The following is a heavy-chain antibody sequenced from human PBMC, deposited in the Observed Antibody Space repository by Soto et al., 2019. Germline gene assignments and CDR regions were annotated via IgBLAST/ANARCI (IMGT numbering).Heavy chain of an antibody. CDR1: GGSISSYY. Sequence: SETLSLTCTVSGGSISSYYWSWIRQPPGKGLEWIGYIYYSGSTNYNPSLKSRVTISVDTSKNQFSLKLSSVTAADTAVYYCARHEGGSYYWYFDLWGRGTLVTVSS. V-gene: IGHV4-59*08. CDR2: IYYSGST. D-gene: IGHD1-26*01. CDR3: ARHEGGSYYWYFDL. J-gene: IGHJ2*01.